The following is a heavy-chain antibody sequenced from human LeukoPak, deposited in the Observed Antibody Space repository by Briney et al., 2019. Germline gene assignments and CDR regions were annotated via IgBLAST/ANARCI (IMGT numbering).Heavy chain of an antibody. D-gene: IGHD4-17*01. CDR1: GFTFSSYS. J-gene: IGHJ4*02. CDR3: ARDPPRWDYGDYVDY. Sequence: GGSLRLSCAASGFTFSSYSMNWVRQAPGKGLEWVSYISSSSSTIYYADSVKGRFTISRDNAKNSLYLQMNSLRAEGTAVYYCARDPPRWDYGDYVDYWGQGTLVTVSS. V-gene: IGHV3-48*04. CDR2: ISSSSSTI.